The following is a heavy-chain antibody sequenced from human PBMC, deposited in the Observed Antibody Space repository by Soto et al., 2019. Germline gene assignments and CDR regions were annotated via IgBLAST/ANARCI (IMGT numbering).Heavy chain of an antibody. D-gene: IGHD2-15*01. CDR1: EDSVSSNNIA. CDR3: ARGRWSTFEY. Sequence: SQTLSLTCAVSEDSVSSNNIAWNWLRQSPWRGLEWLGRTYYRSKWYNEYAVSVRSRITINLDTSKNQFSLQLNSVTPEDTAVYYCARGRWSTFEYWGQGAQVTVSS. CDR2: TYYRSKWYN. J-gene: IGHJ4*02. V-gene: IGHV6-1*01.